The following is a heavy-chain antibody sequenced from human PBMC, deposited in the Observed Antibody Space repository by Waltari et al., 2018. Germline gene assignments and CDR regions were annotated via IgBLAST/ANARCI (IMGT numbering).Heavy chain of an antibody. J-gene: IGHJ4*02. CDR3: AREKGFSSGNFDY. CDR2: IYPSDSDT. Sequence: EVQLVQSGAEVKKPGESLKISCKGSGYSFTTYWIGWVRQMPGKGLEWMGFIYPSDSDTRYSPSFQGQVTISVDTSISTAYLQWSTLKASDTAMYFCAREKGFSSGNFDYWGQGTVVTVSS. CDR1: GYSFTTYW. D-gene: IGHD6-19*01. V-gene: IGHV5-51*01.